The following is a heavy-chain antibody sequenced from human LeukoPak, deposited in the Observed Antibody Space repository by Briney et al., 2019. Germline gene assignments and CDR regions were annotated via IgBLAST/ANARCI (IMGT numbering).Heavy chain of an antibody. Sequence: ASVKVSCKASGYTFTSYGISWVRQAPGQGLEWMGWISAYNGNTNYAQKLQGRVTMTTDTSTSTAYMELRSLRSDDTAVYYCARASGSSSWAYYYYYMDVWGKGTTVTVSS. CDR1: GYTFTSYG. CDR2: ISAYNGNT. V-gene: IGHV1-18*01. D-gene: IGHD6-13*01. CDR3: ARASGSSSWAYYYYYMDV. J-gene: IGHJ6*03.